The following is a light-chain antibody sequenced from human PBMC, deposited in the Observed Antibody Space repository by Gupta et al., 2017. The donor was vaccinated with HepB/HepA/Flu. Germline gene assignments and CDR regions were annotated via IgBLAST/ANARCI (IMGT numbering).Light chain of an antibody. CDR3: ETWDSNIRV. J-gene: IGLJ2*01. CDR1: SGYSHYS. CDR2: VESSGRY. Sequence: QLLVTQSSSASASLGSSVQLTCNLRSGYSHYSIGWHQQQPGKAPRFLMKVESSGRYNKGSGIPDRFSGSSSGAARYLTISNLQSEDEADYYCETWDSNIRVFGGGTKLTVL. V-gene: IGLV4-60*03.